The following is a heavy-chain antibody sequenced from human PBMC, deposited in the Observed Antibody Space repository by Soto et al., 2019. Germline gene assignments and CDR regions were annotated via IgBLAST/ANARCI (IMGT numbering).Heavy chain of an antibody. CDR1: GYSFTDYW. CDR2: IDPGDSGT. CDR3: ARHLAGYGMDV. J-gene: IGHJ6*02. Sequence: GESLKISCKVSGYSFTDYWIGWVRQMPGKGLEWMGIIDPGDSGTRYRPSFQGQVTISADKSISTAYLQWNRLKASDTAMYYCARHLAGYGMDVWGQGTTVTVSS. V-gene: IGHV5-51*01.